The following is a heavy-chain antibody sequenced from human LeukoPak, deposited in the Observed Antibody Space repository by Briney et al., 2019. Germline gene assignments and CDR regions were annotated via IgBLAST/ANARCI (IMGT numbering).Heavy chain of an antibody. D-gene: IGHD3-10*01. CDR3: AKDQVPYGSGSYDY. CDR2: ISGSGGST. J-gene: IGHJ4*02. V-gene: IGHV3-23*01. CDR1: GFTFSSYA. Sequence: QAGGSLRLSCAASGFTFSSYAMSWVRQAPGKGLEWVSAISGSGGSTYYADSVKGRFTISRDNSKNTLYLQMNSLRAEDTAVYYCAKDQVPYGSGSYDYWGQGTLVTVSS.